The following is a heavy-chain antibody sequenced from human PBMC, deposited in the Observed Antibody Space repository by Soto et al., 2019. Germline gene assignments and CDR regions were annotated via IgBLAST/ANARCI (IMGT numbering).Heavy chain of an antibody. J-gene: IGHJ3*02. CDR2: IKADGSEK. CDR3: AGGEVAATADVVDI. V-gene: IGHV3-7*02. Sequence: EVQLVESGGTLVQPGGSLRLSCAASGFTFSNSWMDWVRQAPGKGLEWVANIKADGSEKYYVDSVKGRFTIASDNAKNPLYLQMNSLRGEETAVYYCAGGEVAATADVVDIWGQGTMVTVSS. CDR1: GFTFSNSW. D-gene: IGHD2-15*01.